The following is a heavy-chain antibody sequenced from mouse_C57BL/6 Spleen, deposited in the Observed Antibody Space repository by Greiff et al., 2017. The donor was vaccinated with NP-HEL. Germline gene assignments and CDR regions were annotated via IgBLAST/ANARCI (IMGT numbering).Heavy chain of an antibody. D-gene: IGHD2-1*01. J-gene: IGHJ4*01. Sequence: QVQLQQPGAELVMPGASVKLSCKASGYTFTSYWMHWVKQRPGQGLEWIGELDPSDSYTNYNQKFKGKSTLTVDKSSSTAYMQLSSLTSEDSAVYYCARSPYGNYGAMDYWGQGTSVTVSS. V-gene: IGHV1-69*01. CDR1: GYTFTSYW. CDR2: LDPSDSYT. CDR3: ARSPYGNYGAMDY.